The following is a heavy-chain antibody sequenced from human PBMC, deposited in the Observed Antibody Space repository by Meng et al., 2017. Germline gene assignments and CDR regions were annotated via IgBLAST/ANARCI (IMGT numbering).Heavy chain of an antibody. CDR2: ISGSGGST. J-gene: IGHJ4*02. CDR1: GFTFSSYA. V-gene: IGHV3-23*01. CDR3: AKTPRVVFIVGATVSLDY. Sequence: GGSLRLSCAASGFTFSSYAMSWVRQAPGKGLEWVSAISGSGGSTYYADSVKGRFTISRDNSKNTLYLQMNSLRAEDTAVYYCAKTPRVVFIVGATVSLDYWGQGTRVTVSS. D-gene: IGHD1-26*01.